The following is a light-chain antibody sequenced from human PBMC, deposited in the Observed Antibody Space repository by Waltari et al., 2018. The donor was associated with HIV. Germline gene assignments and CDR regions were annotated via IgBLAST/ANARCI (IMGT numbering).Light chain of an antibody. Sequence: QSVLTHPPSVSGAPGQRVTIACTGTRSNIGAGFDVHWYQQIPGHAPKLRIYDTNIRPSCIPGRVSGCKSCTSASLGIDGLQSEDEADYYCKSDDMSQSGSLVFGGGTKLSVL. J-gene: IGLJ3*02. CDR1: RSNIGAGFD. CDR3: KSDDMSQSGSLV. V-gene: IGLV1-40*01. CDR2: DTN.